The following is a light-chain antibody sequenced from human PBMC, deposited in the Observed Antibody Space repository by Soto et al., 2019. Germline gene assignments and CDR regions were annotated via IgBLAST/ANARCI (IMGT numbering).Light chain of an antibody. Sequence: QSVLTQPASVSGSPGQSITISCTGTSSDVGNYNLVSWVQQHPGKAPKLMIYEGTKRPSGVSNRFSGSKSGNTASLTISGLQAEDEADYYCCSYAGRSTYVFGTGTKGTVL. V-gene: IGLV2-23*01. J-gene: IGLJ1*01. CDR3: CSYAGRSTYV. CDR2: EGT. CDR1: SSDVGNYNL.